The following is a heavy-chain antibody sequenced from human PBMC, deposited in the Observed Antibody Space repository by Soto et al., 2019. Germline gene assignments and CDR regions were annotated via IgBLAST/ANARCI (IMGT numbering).Heavy chain of an antibody. CDR2: ISYDGSNK. D-gene: IGHD4-4*01. CDR1: GFTFSSYA. J-gene: IGHJ4*02. V-gene: IGHV3-30-3*01. CDR3: ARETAVKYYFDY. Sequence: GGSLRLSCAASGFTFSSYAMHCVRQAPGKGLEWVAVISYDGSNKYYADSVKGRFTISRDNSENTLYLQMNSLRAEDTAVYYCARETAVKYYFDYWGQGTLVTVSS.